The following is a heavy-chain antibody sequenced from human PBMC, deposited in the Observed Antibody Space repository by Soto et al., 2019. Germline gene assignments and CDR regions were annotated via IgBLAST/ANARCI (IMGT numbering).Heavy chain of an antibody. CDR3: VKGNQLLRYYFGF. CDR1: GFTFSNYA. V-gene: IGHV3-64D*06. J-gene: IGHJ4*01. CDR2: ITSDGDST. D-gene: IGHD2-15*01. Sequence: GSLRLSCSVSGFTFSNYAMHWVRQAPGKGLEYVSGITSDGDSTWHADSVKDRFTISRDNSKNTLFLQMSSLRVEDTAIYFCVKGNQLLRYYFGFWGPGTLVTVSS.